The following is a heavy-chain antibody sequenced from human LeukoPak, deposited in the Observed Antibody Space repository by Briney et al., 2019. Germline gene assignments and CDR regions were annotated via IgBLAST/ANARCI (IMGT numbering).Heavy chain of an antibody. J-gene: IGHJ4*02. CDR2: IKSNTDGGTT. CDR3: RQVRGVFRYLDY. CDR1: GFTFSNAW. Sequence: PGGSLRLSCTGSGFTFSNAWMSWVRQAPGKGLEWVGRIKSNTDGGTTDYAAPVKGRFTISRDDSKNTVYLQMNTLKIEDTAVYFCRQVRGVFRYLDYWGQGTLVTVSS. D-gene: IGHD3-10*01. V-gene: IGHV3-15*01.